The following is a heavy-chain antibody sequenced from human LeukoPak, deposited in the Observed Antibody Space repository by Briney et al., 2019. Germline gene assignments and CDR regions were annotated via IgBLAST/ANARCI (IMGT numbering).Heavy chain of an antibody. D-gene: IGHD4-23*01. V-gene: IGHV1-69*01. CDR3: ARGPWDYGGNPFDY. J-gene: IGHJ4*02. CDR2: IIPIFGTA. Sequence: ASVKVSCKASGGTFSSYAISWVRQASGQGLEWMGGIIPIFGTANYAQKFQGRVTITADESTSTASMELSSLRCEDTAVYYCARGPWDYGGNPFDYWGQGTLVTVSS. CDR1: GGTFSSYA.